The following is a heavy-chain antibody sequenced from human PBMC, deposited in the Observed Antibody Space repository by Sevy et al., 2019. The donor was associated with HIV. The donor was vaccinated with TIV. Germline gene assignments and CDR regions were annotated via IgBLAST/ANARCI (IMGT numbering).Heavy chain of an antibody. V-gene: IGHV3-7*03. Sequence: GGSLRLSCAASGFIFNDYWMHWVRQAPGKGVGWVANINEDGSKQYNGDSVKGRFTTSRDNAKSSVFLEMNSLRVDDAAIYYCARAIGISASFWGQGTLVTVSS. CDR1: GFIFNDYW. CDR2: INEDGSKQ. D-gene: IGHD2-15*01. CDR3: ARAIGISASF. J-gene: IGHJ4*02.